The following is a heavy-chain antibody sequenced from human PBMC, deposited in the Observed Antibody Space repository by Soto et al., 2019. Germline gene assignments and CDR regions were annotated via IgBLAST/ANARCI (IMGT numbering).Heavy chain of an antibody. CDR1: GFTFSSYD. V-gene: IGHV3-13*01. J-gene: IGHJ3*02. D-gene: IGHD1-1*01. Sequence: EVQLVESGGGLVQPGGSLRLSCAASGFTFSSYDMHWVRQATGKGLECVSAIGTAGDTYYPGSVKGRFTISRENAKNSLYLQMNSLRAGDTAVYYCARLEGTEEAFDIWGQGTMVTVSS. CDR3: ARLEGTEEAFDI. CDR2: IGTAGDT.